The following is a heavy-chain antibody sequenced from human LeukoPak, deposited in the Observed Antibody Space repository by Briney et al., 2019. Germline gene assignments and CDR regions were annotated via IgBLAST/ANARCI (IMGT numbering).Heavy chain of an antibody. CDR1: GYTFTSYY. V-gene: IGHV1-46*01. CDR3: ARVGGSSPTYMVRGNYYYMDV. D-gene: IGHD3-10*01. CDR2: INPSGGST. Sequence: ASVKVSCKASGYTFTSYYMHWVRQAPGQGLEWMGIINPSGGSTSYAQKFQGRVTMTRDMSTSTVYMELSSLRSEDTAVYYCARVGGSSPTYMVRGNYYYMDVWGKGTTVTVSS. J-gene: IGHJ6*03.